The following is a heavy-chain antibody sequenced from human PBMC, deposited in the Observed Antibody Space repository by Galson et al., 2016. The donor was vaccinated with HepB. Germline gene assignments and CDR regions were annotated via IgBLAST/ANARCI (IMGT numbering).Heavy chain of an antibody. J-gene: IGHJ4*02. Sequence: TLSLTCAVSGASITSGGYSWTWIRQPPGAGLEWIGYLSHGGVTHYNSSPKSRVSISGDRSKNQFSVSLNSVTAADTAVYFCAGLPTYYDLSKGFTDYWGPGTLVTVSS. CDR3: AGLPTYYDLSKGFTDY. D-gene: IGHD3-3*01. CDR1: GASITSGGYS. CDR2: LSHGGVT. V-gene: IGHV4-30-2*01.